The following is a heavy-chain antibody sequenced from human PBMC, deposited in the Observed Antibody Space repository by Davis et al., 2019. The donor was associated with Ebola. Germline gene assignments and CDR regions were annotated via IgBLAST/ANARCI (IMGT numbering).Heavy chain of an antibody. D-gene: IGHD2-2*01. CDR3: ARRQAYCTTGSCYRYRDYYMDV. V-gene: IGHV1-18*01. CDR2: ISTYDADT. CDR1: GYTFTSYG. Sequence: ASVKVSCKASGYTFTSYGISWVRQAPGQGLEWMGWISTYDADTKYAQKFQGRVTMTKDTSTSTVYIELSSLTSDDTSVYYCARRQAYCTTGSCYRYRDYYMDVWGKGTTVTVSS. J-gene: IGHJ6*03.